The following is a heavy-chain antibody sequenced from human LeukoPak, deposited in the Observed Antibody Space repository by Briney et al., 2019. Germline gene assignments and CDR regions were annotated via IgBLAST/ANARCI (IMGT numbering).Heavy chain of an antibody. D-gene: IGHD3-22*01. CDR3: AIMHGYYDGSGYWVQ. CDR1: GFTFSSYG. Sequence: AGGSLRLSCAASGFTFSSYGMSWVRQAPGKGLEWVSFITPNADRASYADSVKGRFTISRDNPRNTLYMQMNSLRDEDTAVYYCAIMHGYYDGSGYWVQWGQGTLVTVSS. J-gene: IGHJ1*01. V-gene: IGHV3-23*01. CDR2: ITPNADRA.